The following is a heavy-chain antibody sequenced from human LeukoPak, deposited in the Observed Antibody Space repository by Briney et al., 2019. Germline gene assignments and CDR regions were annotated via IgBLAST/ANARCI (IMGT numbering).Heavy chain of an antibody. Sequence: GASVKVSCKASGYTFTGYYMHWVRQAPGQGLEWMGWINPNSGGTNYAQKFQGRVTMTRDTSTSTAYMELRSLRSDDTAVYYCARVRGYDTSGYYLSYFDYWGQGTLVTVSS. CDR3: ARVRGYDTSGYYLSYFDY. V-gene: IGHV1-2*02. CDR1: GYTFTGYY. J-gene: IGHJ4*02. D-gene: IGHD3-22*01. CDR2: INPNSGGT.